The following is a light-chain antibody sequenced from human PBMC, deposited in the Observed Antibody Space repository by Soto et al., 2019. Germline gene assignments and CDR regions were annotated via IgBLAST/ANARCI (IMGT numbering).Light chain of an antibody. CDR3: QSYDTTLSARYV. Sequence: HSVLPQPPSVSGAPGQRVTISCTGSSSNIGANYDVHWYQQRPGSAPKLLIFANNNRPSGVPDRFSGSKSGTSASLAITGLQAEDEGDYYCQSYDTTLSARYVFGTGTEGTVL. CDR1: SSNIGANYD. J-gene: IGLJ1*01. CDR2: ANN. V-gene: IGLV1-40*01.